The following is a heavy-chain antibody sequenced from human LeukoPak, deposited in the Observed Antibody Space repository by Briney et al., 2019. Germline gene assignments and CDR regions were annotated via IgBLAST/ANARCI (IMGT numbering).Heavy chain of an antibody. V-gene: IGHV3-21*01. CDR3: ARVAAAGTFHYYYYMDV. CDR1: GFTFSSYS. Sequence: PGGSLRLSCAASGFTFSSYSMNWVRQAPGKGLEWVSSISSSSSYIYYADSVKGRFTISRDNAKNSLYLQMNSLRAEDTAVYYCARVAAAGTFHYYYYMDVWGKGTTVTVSS. J-gene: IGHJ6*03. D-gene: IGHD6-13*01. CDR2: ISSSSSYI.